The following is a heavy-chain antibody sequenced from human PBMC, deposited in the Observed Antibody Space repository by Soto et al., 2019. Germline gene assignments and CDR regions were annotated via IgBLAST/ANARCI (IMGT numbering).Heavy chain of an antibody. D-gene: IGHD2-15*01. V-gene: IGHV4-39*01. CDR1: GGSISSSSYY. Sequence: PSETLSLTCTVSGGSISSSSYYWGWIRQPPGKGLEWIGSIYYSGSTYYNPSLKSRVTISVDTSKNQFSLKLSSVTAADTAVYYCAGPESHSGTVVTPYFDYWGQGTLVTVSS. J-gene: IGHJ4*02. CDR2: IYYSGST. CDR3: AGPESHSGTVVTPYFDY.